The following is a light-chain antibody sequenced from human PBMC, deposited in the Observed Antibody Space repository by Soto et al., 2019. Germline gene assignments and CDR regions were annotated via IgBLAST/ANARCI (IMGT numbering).Light chain of an antibody. CDR1: QSVLYSPNKKNY. CDR2: WAS. J-gene: IGKJ2*01. Sequence: DIVMTQSPDSLAVSLGERATINCKSSQSVLYSPNKKNYLAWYRQKSGQPPELLIYWASTRESGVADRFSGSVSGTDFTLTISSLQAEDVAVYYCQQYYDTPYTFGQGTKLEIK. CDR3: QQYYDTPYT. V-gene: IGKV4-1*01.